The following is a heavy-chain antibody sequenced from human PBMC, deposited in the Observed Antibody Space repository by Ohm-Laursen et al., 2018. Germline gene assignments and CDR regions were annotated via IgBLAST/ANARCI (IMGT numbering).Heavy chain of an antibody. CDR2: ISGSGDNT. J-gene: IGHJ5*02. V-gene: IGHV3-23*01. CDR1: GFTVSSNY. CDR3: AKARSAVVFAASNH. D-gene: IGHD2-15*01. Sequence: GSLRLSCTASGFTVSSNYMSWVRQAPGKGLEWVSGISGSGDNTYYADSVKGRFTISRDSSENTVYFQMNDLRAEDTALYYCAKARSAVVFAASNHWGQGALVIVSS.